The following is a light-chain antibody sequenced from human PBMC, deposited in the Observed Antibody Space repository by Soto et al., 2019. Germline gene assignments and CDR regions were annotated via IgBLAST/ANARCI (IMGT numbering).Light chain of an antibody. Sequence: SYELTQAPSVSVAPGQTAKITCGGNNIASKSVHWYQQKPGQAPVLVVYDDRDRPSGIPERFSGSNFGNTATLTITRVEAGDEADYYCQVWDTSSDHSVVGTGTKVTVL. V-gene: IGLV3-21*02. J-gene: IGLJ1*01. CDR3: QVWDTSSDHSV. CDR1: NIASKS. CDR2: DDR.